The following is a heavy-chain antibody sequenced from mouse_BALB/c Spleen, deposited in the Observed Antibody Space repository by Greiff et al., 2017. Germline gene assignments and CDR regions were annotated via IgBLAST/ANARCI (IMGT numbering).Heavy chain of an antibody. CDR3: GGYDYDEGYAMDY. J-gene: IGHJ4*01. CDR1: GYTFTSYW. V-gene: IGHV1S81*02. Sequence: VQLQQPGAELVKPGASVKLSCKASGYTFTSYWMHWVKQRPGQGLEWIGEINPSNGRTNYNEKFKSKATLTVDKSSSTAYMQLSSLTSEDSAVYYCGGYDYDEGYAMDYWGQGTSVTVSS. D-gene: IGHD2-4*01. CDR2: INPSNGRT.